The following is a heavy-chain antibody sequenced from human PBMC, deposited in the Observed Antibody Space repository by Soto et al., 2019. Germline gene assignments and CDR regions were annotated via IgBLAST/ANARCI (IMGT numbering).Heavy chain of an antibody. D-gene: IGHD2-15*01. V-gene: IGHV3-30-3*01. J-gene: IGHJ5*02. CDR1: GFTFSTYA. Sequence: GGSLRLSSAASGFTFSTYAMHWVRQAPGKGLEWVAVISYDGSNKYYADSVKGRFTISRDNSKNTLYLQMNSLRAEDTAVYYCARLISAPGNWFDPWGQGT. CDR2: ISYDGSNK. CDR3: ARLISAPGNWFDP.